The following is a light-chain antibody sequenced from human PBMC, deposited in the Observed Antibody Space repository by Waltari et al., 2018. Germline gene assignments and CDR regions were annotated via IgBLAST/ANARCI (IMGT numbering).Light chain of an antibody. CDR1: QSFTRY. Sequence: EIVLTQSPGPLSLSPGARATLSCRASQSFTRYLAWYQTKPGQAPRLLSYDASTRAAGIADRFIGSGFGTDFTLTISRLEPEDSAVYYCQHYVRLPVTFGQGTKVEIK. CDR2: DAS. V-gene: IGKV3-20*01. J-gene: IGKJ1*01. CDR3: QHYVRLPVT.